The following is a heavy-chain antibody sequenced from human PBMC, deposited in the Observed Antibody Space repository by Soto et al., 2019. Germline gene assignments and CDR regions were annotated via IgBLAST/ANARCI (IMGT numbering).Heavy chain of an antibody. J-gene: IGHJ4*02. D-gene: IGHD3-22*01. CDR3: ARGHHDNLDY. CDR2: INHSGST. V-gene: IGHV4-34*01. CDR1: GGSFSCYY. Sequence: PSETLSLTCAVYGGSFSCYYWSWIRQPPGKGLEWIGEINHSGSTNYNPSLKSRVTISVDTSKNQFSLKLSSVTAADTAVYYCARGHHDNLDYWGQGTLVTVSS.